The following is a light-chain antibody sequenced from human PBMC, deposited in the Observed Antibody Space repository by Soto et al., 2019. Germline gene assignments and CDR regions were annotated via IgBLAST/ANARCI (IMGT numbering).Light chain of an antibody. J-gene: IGKJ5*01. Sequence: EIVLTQSPGTLSLSPGERVTLSCRASQSVTSNYLAWYQQKPGQAPRLLIYGASSRVTGIPDRFSGSGSGTDFTLTISRLEPEDFAVYYCQQYVTSSPMITFGQGTRLEI. V-gene: IGKV3-20*01. CDR3: QQYVTSSPMIT. CDR1: QSVTSNY. CDR2: GAS.